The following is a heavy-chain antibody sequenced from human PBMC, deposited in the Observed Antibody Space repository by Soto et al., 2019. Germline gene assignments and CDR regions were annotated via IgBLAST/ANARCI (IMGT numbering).Heavy chain of an antibody. V-gene: IGHV3-23*01. CDR2: ILVGGSP. D-gene: IGHD1-1*01. CDR1: GFNCSSYD. J-gene: IGHJ3*02. Sequence: SLRLCCAVSGFNCSSYDMSWVRQAPGKGLEWVSTILVGGSPHYEDSVKGRFTISRDTSKNTVYLQMNSLTAGDTAVYYCAKATATSGGAFEIYGQGAMVTVSS. CDR3: AKATATSGGAFEI.